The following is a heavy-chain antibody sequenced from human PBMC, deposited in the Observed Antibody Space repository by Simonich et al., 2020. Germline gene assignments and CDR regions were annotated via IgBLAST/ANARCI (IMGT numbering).Heavy chain of an antibody. V-gene: IGHV4-34*01. CDR2: INHSGRT. D-gene: IGHD1-1*01. Sequence: QVQLQQWGAGLLKPSETLSLTCAVYGGSFSGYYWGWIRQPPGKVLEWIGEINHSGRTNYNPSRKSRVTISVDTSKNQFSLKLSSVTAADTAVYYCARGKGWKNAFDIWGQGTMVTVSS. J-gene: IGHJ3*02. CDR3: ARGKGWKNAFDI. CDR1: GGSFSGYY.